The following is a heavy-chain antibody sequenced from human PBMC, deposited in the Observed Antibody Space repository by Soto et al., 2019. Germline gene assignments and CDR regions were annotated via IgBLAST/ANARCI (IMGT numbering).Heavy chain of an antibody. CDR1: GYTFTSYY. D-gene: IGHD3-9*01. CDR3: ARRHFDWLLSDYDMDV. J-gene: IGHJ6*03. CDR2: INPSGGST. V-gene: IGHV1-46*03. Sequence: QVQLVQSGAEVKKPGASVKVSCKASGYTFTSYYMHWVRQAPGQGLEWMGIINPSGGSTSYAQKFQGRVTMTRDTSTSTVYMELSSMRSEDTAVYYCARRHFDWLLSDYDMDVWGKGTTVTVSS.